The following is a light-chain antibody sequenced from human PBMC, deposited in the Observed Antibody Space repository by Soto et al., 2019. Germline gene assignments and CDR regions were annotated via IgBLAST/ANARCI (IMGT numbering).Light chain of an antibody. J-gene: IGKJ4*01. V-gene: IGKV1-9*01. CDR1: QGISSY. CDR3: QQLNSYPPF. Sequence: DIQLTQSPSFLSASVGDRVTITCWASQGISSYLAWYQQKPGKAPKLLIYAASTLQSGVPSRFSGSGSGTEFTLTISSLQPEDFATYYCQQLNSYPPFFGGGTKVESK. CDR2: AAS.